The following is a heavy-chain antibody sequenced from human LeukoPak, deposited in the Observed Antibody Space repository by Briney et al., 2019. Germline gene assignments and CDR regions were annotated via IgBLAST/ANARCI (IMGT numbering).Heavy chain of an antibody. CDR3: ARDQYDILTGYYRSYFDY. D-gene: IGHD3-9*01. V-gene: IGHV3-21*01. Sequence: GGSLRLSCAASGFTFSSYSMNWVRQAPGKGLEWVSSISSSSSYIYYADSVKGRFTITRDNAKNSLYLQMNSLRAEDTAVYYCARDQYDILTGYYRSYFDYWGQGTLVTVSS. CDR2: ISSSSSYI. CDR1: GFTFSSYS. J-gene: IGHJ4*02.